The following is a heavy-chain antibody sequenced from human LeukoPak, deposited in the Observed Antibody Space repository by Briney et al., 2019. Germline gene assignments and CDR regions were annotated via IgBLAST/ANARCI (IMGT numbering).Heavy chain of an antibody. Sequence: QPGGSLRLSCAAPGFTFSSYATSWVRQAPGKGLEWVSAISVSGGSTYYADSVKGRFTIYRDNSKNTLYLQMNSLRAEDTAVYYCAKDSVRGVILPCFDYWGQGTLVTVSS. CDR3: AKDSVRGVILPCFDY. V-gene: IGHV3-23*01. D-gene: IGHD3-10*01. J-gene: IGHJ4*02. CDR2: ISVSGGST. CDR1: GFTFSSYA.